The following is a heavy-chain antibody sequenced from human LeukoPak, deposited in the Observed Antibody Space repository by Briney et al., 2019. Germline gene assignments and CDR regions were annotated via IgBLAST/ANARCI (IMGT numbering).Heavy chain of an antibody. CDR1: GYTFTGYY. D-gene: IGHD3-9*01. Sequence: ASVKVSCKASGYTFTGYYLHWVRQAPGQGLEWMGWINPNSGNTGYAQKFQGRVTMTRNTSISTAYMELSSLRSEDTAVYYCARGYYDILTGYPYFDYWGQGTLVTVSS. CDR3: ARGYYDILTGYPYFDY. J-gene: IGHJ4*02. CDR2: INPNSGNT. V-gene: IGHV1-8*02.